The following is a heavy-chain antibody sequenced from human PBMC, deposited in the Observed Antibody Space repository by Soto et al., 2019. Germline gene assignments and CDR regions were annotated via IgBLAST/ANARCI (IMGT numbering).Heavy chain of an antibody. V-gene: IGHV3-23*01. J-gene: IGHJ5*02. CDR3: AKVNDIVVVPAAQA. CDR2: ISGSGGST. CDR1: GFTFSSYA. D-gene: IGHD2-2*01. Sequence: EVQLLESGGGLVQPGGSLRLSCAASGFTFSSYAMSWVRQAPGKGLEWVSAISGSGGSTYYADSVKGRFTISRDNSKNSLYLQMNSLRAEDTAVYYCAKVNDIVVVPAAQAWGQGTLVTVSS.